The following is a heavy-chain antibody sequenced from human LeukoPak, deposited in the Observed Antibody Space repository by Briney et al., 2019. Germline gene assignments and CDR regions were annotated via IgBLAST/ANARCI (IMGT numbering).Heavy chain of an antibody. J-gene: IGHJ5*02. D-gene: IGHD3-22*01. CDR2: VNWHGTA. CDR3: VKDLSYESSGSGPES. Sequence: PGGSLRLSCVASGFTFEDYTMHWVRQAPGKTLEWVSLVNWHGTAYYTDSVKGRFTISRDNSKDSLYLQMENLRSEDTAFYYCVKDLSYESSGSGPESWGQGTLVTVSS. V-gene: IGHV3-43*01. CDR1: GFTFEDYT.